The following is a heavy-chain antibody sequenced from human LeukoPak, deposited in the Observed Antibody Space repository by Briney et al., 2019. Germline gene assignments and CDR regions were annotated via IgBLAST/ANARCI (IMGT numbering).Heavy chain of an antibody. Sequence: PSETLSLTCTVSGGSISSYYWSWIRQPPGKGLEWIGYIYDSGSTNYNPSLKSRVTISVDTSKNQFSLKLSSVTAADTAVYYCARVSDYVWGSYRYQDDYGWDVWGQGTTVTVSS. V-gene: IGHV4-59*01. J-gene: IGHJ6*02. CDR2: IYDSGST. CDR1: GGSISSYY. CDR3: ARVSDYVWGSYRYQDDYGWDV. D-gene: IGHD3-16*02.